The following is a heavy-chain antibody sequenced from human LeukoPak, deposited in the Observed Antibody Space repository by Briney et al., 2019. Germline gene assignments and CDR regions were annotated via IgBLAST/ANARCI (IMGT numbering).Heavy chain of an antibody. CDR3: ARVDIAVVPSANFDY. J-gene: IGHJ4*02. CDR1: GGSISSSSYY. D-gene: IGHD2-2*01. V-gene: IGHV4-39*01. Sequence: PSETLSLTCTVSGGSISSSSYYWGWIRQPPGKGLEWIGSINYSGTTYYNPSPKSRVTISVDTSKNQFSLKLSSVTAADTAVYYCARVDIAVVPSANFDYWGQGTLATVSS. CDR2: INYSGTT.